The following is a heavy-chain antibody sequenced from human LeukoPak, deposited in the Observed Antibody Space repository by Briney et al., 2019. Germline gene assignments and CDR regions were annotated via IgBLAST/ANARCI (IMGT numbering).Heavy chain of an antibody. CDR2: IRGSGGGT. CDR3: AKGRSSWFSGSFDY. V-gene: IGHV3-23*01. Sequence: RGSLRLSCAASGFTFSTYAMSWVRQTPGKGLEWVSDIRGSGGGTNYADSVKGRFTISRDNSKNTLYLQMDSLRAEDTAVYYCAKGRSSWFSGSFDYWGQGTLVTVSS. D-gene: IGHD6-19*01. J-gene: IGHJ4*02. CDR1: GFTFSTYA.